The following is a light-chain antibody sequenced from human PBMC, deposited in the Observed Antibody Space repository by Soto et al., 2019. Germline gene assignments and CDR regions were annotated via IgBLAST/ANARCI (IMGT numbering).Light chain of an antibody. Sequence: EIVLTQSPGTLSLSPGDRVTLSCRASQSISSNYLAWHQQKPGQAPRLLIYGASSRATGIPDRFSGSGSGTDFTLTISRLEPEDFAVYYCQQYGSSTWTFGRGTKVDIK. J-gene: IGKJ1*01. CDR3: QQYGSSTWT. CDR1: QSISSNY. V-gene: IGKV3-20*01. CDR2: GAS.